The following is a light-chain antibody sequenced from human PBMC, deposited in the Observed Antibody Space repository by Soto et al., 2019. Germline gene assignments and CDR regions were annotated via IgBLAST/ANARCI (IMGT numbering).Light chain of an antibody. CDR2: EVN. J-gene: IGLJ1*01. V-gene: IGLV2-14*01. CDR3: SSYTTSSTHV. Sequence: QSALTQPASVSGSPGQSITISCTGTNSDVDGYNYVSWYQQHPGKAPKLMIFEVNNRPSGVSNRFSASKSGNTASLTISGLQAEDEADYYCSSYTTSSTHVFGTGTKLTVL. CDR1: NSDVDGYNY.